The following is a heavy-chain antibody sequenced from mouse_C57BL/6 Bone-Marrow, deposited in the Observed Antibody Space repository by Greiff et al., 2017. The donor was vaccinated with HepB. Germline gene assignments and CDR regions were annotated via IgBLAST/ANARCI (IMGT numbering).Heavy chain of an antibody. V-gene: IGHV1-55*01. CDR3: AMRRYYGYFYYAMDY. J-gene: IGHJ4*01. D-gene: IGHD2-2*01. CDR2: IYPGSGST. Sequence: QVQLKQPGAELVKPGASVKMSCKASGYTFTSYWITWVKQRPGQGLEWIGDIYPGSGSTNYYEKFKSKATLTVDTSSSTAYMQLSSLTSEDSAVYYCAMRRYYGYFYYAMDYWGQGTSVTVSS. CDR1: GYTFTSYW.